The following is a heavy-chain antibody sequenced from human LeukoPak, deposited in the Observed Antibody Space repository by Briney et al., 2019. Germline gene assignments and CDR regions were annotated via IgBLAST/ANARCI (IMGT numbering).Heavy chain of an antibody. Sequence: GGSLRLSCAASGFTFSSYGMHWVRQAPGKGLEWVAVIWYDGSNKYYADSVKGRFTISRDNSKNTLYLQMNSLRAEDTAVYYCAKVGYVAAAGRFDYWGQGTLVTVSS. CDR3: AKVGYVAAAGRFDY. V-gene: IGHV3-33*06. CDR2: IWYDGSNK. CDR1: GFTFSSYG. J-gene: IGHJ4*02. D-gene: IGHD6-13*01.